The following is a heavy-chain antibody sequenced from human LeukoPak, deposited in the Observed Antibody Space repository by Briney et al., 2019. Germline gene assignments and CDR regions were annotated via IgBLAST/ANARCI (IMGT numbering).Heavy chain of an antibody. V-gene: IGHV3-23*01. CDR3: ARLEYSSSSRTFDY. Sequence: GGSLRLFCAVSGFTFSSYAMSWVRQAPGKGLEWVSAISGSGGNTYYADSVKGRLTISRDNSKNTLYLQMNSLRAEDTAVYYCARLEYSSSSRTFDYWGQGTLVTVSS. CDR2: ISGSGGNT. J-gene: IGHJ4*02. D-gene: IGHD6-6*01. CDR1: GFTFSSYA.